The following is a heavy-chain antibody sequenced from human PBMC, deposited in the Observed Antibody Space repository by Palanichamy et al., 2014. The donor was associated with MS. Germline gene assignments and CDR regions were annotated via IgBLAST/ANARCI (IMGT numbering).Heavy chain of an antibody. CDR2: ISTSGST. J-gene: IGHJ3*02. D-gene: IGHD1-26*01. CDR1: GGSINNYF. Sequence: QVQLQESGPGLVKPSETLSLTCTVSGGSINNYFWNWIRQPPGKGLEWIGYISTSGSTNYFPSLKSRVTISRDASKNQLSLKLSSVTAADTAVYYCARDRSGTYYTFDIWGQGTMVTVSS. CDR3: ARDRSGTYYTFDI. V-gene: IGHV4-59*01.